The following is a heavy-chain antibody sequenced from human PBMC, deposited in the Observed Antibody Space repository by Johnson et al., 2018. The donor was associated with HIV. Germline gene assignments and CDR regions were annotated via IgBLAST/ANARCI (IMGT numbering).Heavy chain of an antibody. D-gene: IGHD6-6*01. Sequence: MLLVESGGGEVRPGGSLRLSCAASGFTVSSNYMSWVRQAPGKGLEWVSVIDSGGSTYYAASVKGRFTISRDNSNHTLYLQMNSLRAEDTSVYYCAKVYSSSVPAPGIWGQGTMVTVSS. CDR3: AKVYSSSVPAPGI. V-gene: IGHV3-66*01. J-gene: IGHJ3*02. CDR2: IDSGGST. CDR1: GFTVSSNY.